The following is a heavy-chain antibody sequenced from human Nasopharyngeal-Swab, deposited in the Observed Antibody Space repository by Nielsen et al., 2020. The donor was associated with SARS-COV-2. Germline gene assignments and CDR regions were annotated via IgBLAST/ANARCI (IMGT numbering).Heavy chain of an antibody. V-gene: IGHV3-21*01. J-gene: IGHJ4*02. CDR2: ISSSSSYI. Sequence: VRQAPGKGLEWVSSISSSSSYIYYADSVKGRFTISRDNAKNSLYLQMNSLRVEDTAVYYCARVSYYDILTGYYKGFFDYWGQGTLVTVSS. D-gene: IGHD3-9*01. CDR3: ARVSYYDILTGYYKGFFDY.